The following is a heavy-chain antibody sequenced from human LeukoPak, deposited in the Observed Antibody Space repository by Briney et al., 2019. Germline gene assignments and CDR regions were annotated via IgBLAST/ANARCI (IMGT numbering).Heavy chain of an antibody. V-gene: IGHV3-11*01. CDR1: GFTFSDYY. D-gene: IGHD6-13*01. Sequence: GGALRLSCAASGFTFSDYYMSWIRQAPGKGLEGVSYISSSGSTIYYADSVKGRFTISRDNAKNSLYLQMNSLRAEDTAVYYCARGKGHSSSYVDVWGQGTTVTVSS. CDR2: ISSSGSTI. J-gene: IGHJ6*02. CDR3: ARGKGHSSSYVDV.